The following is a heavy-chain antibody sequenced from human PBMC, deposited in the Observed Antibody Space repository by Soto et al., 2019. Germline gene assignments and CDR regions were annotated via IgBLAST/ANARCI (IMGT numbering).Heavy chain of an antibody. Sequence: SETLSLTCTVSGGSISSYYWSWIRQPPGKGLEWIGYIYYSGSTNYNPSLKSRVTISVDTSKNQFSLKLSSVTAADTAVYYCVRQMRGAIVSIYYYGMDVSGQGTTVTVSS. CDR2: IYYSGST. J-gene: IGHJ6*02. D-gene: IGHD1-26*01. V-gene: IGHV4-59*01. CDR1: GGSISSYY. CDR3: VRQMRGAIVSIYYYGMDV.